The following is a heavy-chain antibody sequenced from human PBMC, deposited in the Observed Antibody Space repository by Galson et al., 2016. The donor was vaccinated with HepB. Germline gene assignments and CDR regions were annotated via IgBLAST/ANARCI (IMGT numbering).Heavy chain of an antibody. Sequence: SLRLSCAASGFTFSNFAFHWVRQAPGKGLEWVAVISYDGSNKYYSNSVKGRCTISRDNSKDTLSLQMSSLSAEDTAVYYCAREPDTPMAHDTFDLWGQGTMVTVSS. CDR3: AREPDTPMAHDTFDL. CDR2: ISYDGSNK. CDR1: GFTFSNFA. D-gene: IGHD5-18*01. J-gene: IGHJ3*01. V-gene: IGHV3-30*04.